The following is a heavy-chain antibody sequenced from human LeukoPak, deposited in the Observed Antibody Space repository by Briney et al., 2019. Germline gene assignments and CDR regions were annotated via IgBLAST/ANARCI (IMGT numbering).Heavy chain of an antibody. Sequence: SVKVSCKASGFTFTSSAVQWVRQARGQRLEWIGWIVVGSGNTNYAQKFQERVTITGDMSTSTAYMELSSLRSEDTAVYYCAADSDFYSGSYYFDYWGQGTLVTVSS. CDR2: IVVGSGNT. V-gene: IGHV1-58*01. CDR1: GFTFTSSA. D-gene: IGHD1-26*01. J-gene: IGHJ4*02. CDR3: AADSDFYSGSYYFDY.